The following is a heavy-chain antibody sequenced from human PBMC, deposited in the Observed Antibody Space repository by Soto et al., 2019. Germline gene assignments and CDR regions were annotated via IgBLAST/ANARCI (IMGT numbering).Heavy chain of an antibody. V-gene: IGHV3-64D*06. Sequence: GGSLRLSCSASGFTFSSYAMRWVRQAPGKGLEYVSTISSNGDSTYYADSVKGRFTISRDNSKNTLYLHMSSLRVEDTAVYSCVKVGYCSRTSCSYRTLGYWGQGTLVTV. CDR1: GFTFSSYA. J-gene: IGHJ4*02. CDR2: ISSNGDST. D-gene: IGHD2-2*01. CDR3: VKVGYCSRTSCSYRTLGY.